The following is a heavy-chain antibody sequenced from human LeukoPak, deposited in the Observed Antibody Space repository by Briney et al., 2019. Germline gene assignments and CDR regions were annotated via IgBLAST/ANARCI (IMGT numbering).Heavy chain of an antibody. V-gene: IGHV1-69*04. D-gene: IGHD4-17*01. CDR1: GGTFSSYA. CDR2: IIPILGIA. Sequence: SVKVSCKASGGTFSSYAISWVRQAPGQGLEWMGRIIPILGIANYAQKFQGRATITADKSTSTAYMELSSLRSEDTAVYYCARDTERNAFDIWGQGTMVTVSS. CDR3: ARDTERNAFDI. J-gene: IGHJ3*02.